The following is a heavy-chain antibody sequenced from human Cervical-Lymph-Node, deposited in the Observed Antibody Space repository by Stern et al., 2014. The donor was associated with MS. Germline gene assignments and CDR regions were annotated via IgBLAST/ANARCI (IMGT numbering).Heavy chain of an antibody. V-gene: IGHV1-46*04. CDR1: GNILTRYY. Sequence: VQLVQSGAEVKEPGASVKLSCKPSGNILTRYYMHWVRQAPGQELEWVALINPRDATTAYAQKLRGRVTMTRDTSTSTVYMELTSLRSEDTAVYYCVREGESLKNFDFWGQGTLVTVSS. CDR2: INPRDATT. CDR3: VREGESLKNFDF. J-gene: IGHJ4*02.